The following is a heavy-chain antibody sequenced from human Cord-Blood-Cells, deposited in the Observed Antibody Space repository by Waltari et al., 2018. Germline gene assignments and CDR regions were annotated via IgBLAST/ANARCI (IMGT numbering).Heavy chain of an antibody. J-gene: IGHJ4*02. D-gene: IGHD1-26*01. CDR3: AGHRYSGSSNLDY. V-gene: IGHV4-39*07. CDR2: IYYSGST. CDR1: GGSISSSSYY. Sequence: QLQLQESGPGLVKPSETLSLTCTVSGGSISSSSYYWGWIRQPPGKGLEWIGSIYYSGSTCYNPSRKSRCTISGDTAKTQFSLRLSCVTAADTAVYYCAGHRYSGSSNLDYWGQGTLVTVSS.